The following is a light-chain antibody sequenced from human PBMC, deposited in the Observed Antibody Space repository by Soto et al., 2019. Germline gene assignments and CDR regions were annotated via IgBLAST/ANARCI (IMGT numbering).Light chain of an antibody. CDR1: QTVLYNSNSRNY. CDR3: QQYYSSIT. V-gene: IGKV4-1*01. Sequence: IVRTQSPDSLVSSLGERATINCKSSQTVLYNSNSRNYVAWYQQKPGQPPKLLIYWASTRESGVPDRFSGSGSGTDFTLTISSQQAEDVAVYYCQQYYSSITFGQGTRLEIK. J-gene: IGKJ5*01. CDR2: WAS.